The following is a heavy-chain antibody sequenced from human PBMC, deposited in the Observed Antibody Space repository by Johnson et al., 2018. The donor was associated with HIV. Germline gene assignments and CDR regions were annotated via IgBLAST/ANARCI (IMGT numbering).Heavy chain of an antibody. CDR3: AKDQIQRWSYVGTFDV. J-gene: IGHJ3*01. Sequence: VQLVESGGGVVQPGRSLRLSCAASRFTFSSYAMSWVRQAPGKGLEWVSAISGSGGSTYYADSVKGRFTISRDNSKNTLYLQMNSLRAEDTAVYYCAKDQIQRWSYVGTFDVWGQGTMVTVSS. CDR1: RFTFSSYA. CDR2: ISGSGGST. V-gene: IGHV3-23*04. D-gene: IGHD4-23*01.